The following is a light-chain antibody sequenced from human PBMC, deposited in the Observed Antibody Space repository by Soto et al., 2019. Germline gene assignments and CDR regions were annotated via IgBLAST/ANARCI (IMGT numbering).Light chain of an antibody. Sequence: DIQMTQSPSTLSASVGDRVTITCRASQSLSSWLAWYQQKPGKAPKVLISKASTLESGVPSRFSGSGSGTEFTLTISSLQPDDFATYYCQQYHTRYTFGQGTKLEIK. CDR1: QSLSSW. CDR3: QQYHTRYT. J-gene: IGKJ2*01. CDR2: KAS. V-gene: IGKV1-5*03.